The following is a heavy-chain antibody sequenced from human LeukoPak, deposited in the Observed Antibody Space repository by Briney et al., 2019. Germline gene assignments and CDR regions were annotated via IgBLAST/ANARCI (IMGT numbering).Heavy chain of an antibody. CDR1: GFTVSNNY. Sequence: GGSLRLSCAASGFTVSNNYMSWVRRAPGKGLEWVSVIYSGGSTYYADSVKGRFTISRDNFKNTVYLQMYSLRAEDTAVYYCARLDDSGYYYANWGQGTLVTVSS. CDR2: IYSGGST. J-gene: IGHJ4*02. CDR3: ARLDDSGYYYAN. D-gene: IGHD3-22*01. V-gene: IGHV3-66*04.